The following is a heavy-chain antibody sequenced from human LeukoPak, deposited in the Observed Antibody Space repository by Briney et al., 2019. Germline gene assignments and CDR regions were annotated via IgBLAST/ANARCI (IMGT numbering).Heavy chain of an antibody. CDR2: IYHSGST. CDR3: ASRYYYDSSGYYPLHY. J-gene: IGHJ4*02. V-gene: IGHV4-4*02. Sequence: PSETLSLTCAVSGGSISSSNWWSWVRQPPGKGLEWIGEIYHSGSTNYSPSLKSRVTISVDKSKNQFSLKLSSVTAADTAVYYCASRYYYDSSGYYPLHYWGQGTLVTVSS. CDR1: GGSISSSNW. D-gene: IGHD3-22*01.